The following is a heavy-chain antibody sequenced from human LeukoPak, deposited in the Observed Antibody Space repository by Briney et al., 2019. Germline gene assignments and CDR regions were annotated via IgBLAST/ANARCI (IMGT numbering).Heavy chain of an antibody. Sequence: ASVTVSCKASGYTFTSYYMHWVRQAPGQGLEWMGLINPSGGSTSYAQKFQGRVTMTRDTSTSTVYMELSSLRSEDTAVYYCARDRDYGSGSYYKKGYYYGMDVWGQGTTVTVSS. D-gene: IGHD3-10*01. J-gene: IGHJ6*02. V-gene: IGHV1-46*01. CDR3: ARDRDYGSGSYYKKGYYYGMDV. CDR2: INPSGGST. CDR1: GYTFTSYY.